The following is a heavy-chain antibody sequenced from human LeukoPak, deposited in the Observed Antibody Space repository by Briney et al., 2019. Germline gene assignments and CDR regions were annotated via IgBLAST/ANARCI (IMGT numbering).Heavy chain of an antibody. CDR1: DGSFSGYY. Sequence: SETLSLTCAVYDGSFSGYYWTWIRQPPGKGLEWIGGINHSGSTNYNPSLKSRVTISVDTSKNQLSLKLTSVTAADTAVYYCARVHGYYDILTGYYRYYFDYWGQGTLVTVSS. CDR2: INHSGST. D-gene: IGHD3-9*01. V-gene: IGHV4-34*01. CDR3: ARVHGYYDILTGYYRYYFDY. J-gene: IGHJ4*02.